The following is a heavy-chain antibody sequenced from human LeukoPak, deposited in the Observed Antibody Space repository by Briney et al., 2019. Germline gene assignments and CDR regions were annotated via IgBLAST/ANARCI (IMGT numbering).Heavy chain of an antibody. Sequence: GGSLRLSCAASGFTFSSYAMSWVRQAPGKGLEWVSAISGSGGSTYYADSVKGRFTISRDNSKNTLYLQMNSLRAEDTAVYYCAKDRYYGSGSSLFDYWGQGTLVTVSS. CDR3: AKDRYYGSGSSLFDY. D-gene: IGHD3-10*01. CDR1: GFTFSSYA. J-gene: IGHJ4*02. V-gene: IGHV3-23*01. CDR2: ISGSGGST.